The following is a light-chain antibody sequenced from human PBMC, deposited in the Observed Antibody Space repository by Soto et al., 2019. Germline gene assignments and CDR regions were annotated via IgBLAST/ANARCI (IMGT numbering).Light chain of an antibody. Sequence: EVVMTQSPATLSVSPGERVTLSCRASQSVRSNLAWYQQKPGQSPRLLIYGASTRATGIPARFSGSGSGTEFTLTISSLQSEDFAVYYCQQYNNWPPLTFGQGTRLEI. CDR2: GAS. V-gene: IGKV3-15*01. CDR1: QSVRSN. J-gene: IGKJ5*01. CDR3: QQYNNWPPLT.